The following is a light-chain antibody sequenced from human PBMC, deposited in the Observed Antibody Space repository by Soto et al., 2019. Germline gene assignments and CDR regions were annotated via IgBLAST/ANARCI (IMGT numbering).Light chain of an antibody. Sequence: QSVLTQPASVSGSPGQSITLSCTGTSSDVGSDNLVSWYQQHPGKAPKFIIYEVSQRPAGVSYRFSGSKSGNTAYLTISGLQAEDEADYYCCSYAGSITYVFGTGAKVTVL. J-gene: IGLJ1*01. CDR1: SSDVGSDNL. CDR2: EVS. CDR3: CSYAGSITYV. V-gene: IGLV2-23*02.